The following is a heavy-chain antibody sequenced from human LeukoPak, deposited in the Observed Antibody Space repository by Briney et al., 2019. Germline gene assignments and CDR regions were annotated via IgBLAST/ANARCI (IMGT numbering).Heavy chain of an antibody. CDR1: GCTFSSYS. D-gene: IGHD4-17*01. CDR2: ISSSSSYI. CDR3: ARAAYGDYFDY. V-gene: IGHV3-21*01. J-gene: IGHJ4*02. Sequence: PGGSLRLSCAASGCTFSSYSMNWVRQAPGKGLEWVSSISSSSSYIYYADSVKGRFTISRDNAKNSLYLQMSSLRAEDTAVFYCARAAYGDYFDYWGQGTLVTVSS.